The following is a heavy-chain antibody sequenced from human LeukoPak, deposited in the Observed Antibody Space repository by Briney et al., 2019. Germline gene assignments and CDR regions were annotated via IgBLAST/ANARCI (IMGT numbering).Heavy chain of an antibody. CDR2: ISSSSSYI. CDR3: AREPTRYYYDSSGYYGDY. CDR1: GFSFDDYD. V-gene: IGHV3-21*01. Sequence: PGGSLRLSCAASGFSFDDYDMSWVRQAPGKGLEWVSSISSSSSYIYYADSVKGRFTISRDNAKNSLYLQMNSLRAEDTAVYYCAREPTRYYYDSSGYYGDYWGQGTLVTVSS. J-gene: IGHJ4*02. D-gene: IGHD3-22*01.